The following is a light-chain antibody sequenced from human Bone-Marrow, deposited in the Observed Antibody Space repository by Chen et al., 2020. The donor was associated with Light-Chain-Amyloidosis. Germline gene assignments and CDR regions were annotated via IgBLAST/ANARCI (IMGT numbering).Light chain of an antibody. CDR3: SSYTITNTLV. J-gene: IGLJ1*01. Sequence: QSALTQPASVSGPPGQSITLSCTGTSSDVGGDNHVSWYQQHPDKAPKLMIYEVTNRPSWVPDRFSGSKSDTTASLTISGLQTEDEADYFCSSYTITNTLVFGSGTRVTVL. CDR1: SSDVGGDNH. CDR2: EVT. V-gene: IGLV2-14*01.